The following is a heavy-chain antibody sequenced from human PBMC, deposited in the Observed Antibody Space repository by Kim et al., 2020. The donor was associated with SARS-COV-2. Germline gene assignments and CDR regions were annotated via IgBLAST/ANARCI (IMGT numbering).Heavy chain of an antibody. J-gene: IGHJ6*02. CDR3: ARDLDSSSWYRAPNYYYYGMDV. D-gene: IGHD6-13*01. V-gene: IGHV3-30-3*01. CDR2: ISYDGSNK. Sequence: GGSLRLSCAASGFTFSSYAMHWVRQAPGKGLEWVAVISYDGSNKYYADSVKGRFTISRDNSKNTLYLQMNSLRAEDTAVYYCARDLDSSSWYRAPNYYYYGMDVWGQGTTVTVSS. CDR1: GFTFSSYA.